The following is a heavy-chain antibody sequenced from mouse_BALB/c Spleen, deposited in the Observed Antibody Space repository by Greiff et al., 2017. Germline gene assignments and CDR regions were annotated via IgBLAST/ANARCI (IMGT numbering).Heavy chain of an antibody. V-gene: IGHV1-80*01. J-gene: IGHJ4*01. CDR2: IYPGDGDT. CDR3: ARYGSSPHYYAMDY. CDR1: GYAFSSYW. D-gene: IGHD1-1*01. Sequence: QVQLQQSGAELVRPGSSVKISCKASGYAFSSYWMNWVKQRPGQGLEWIGQIYPGDGDTNYNGKFKGKATLTADKSSSTAYMQLSSLTSEDSAVYFCARYGSSPHYYAMDYWGQGTSVTVSS.